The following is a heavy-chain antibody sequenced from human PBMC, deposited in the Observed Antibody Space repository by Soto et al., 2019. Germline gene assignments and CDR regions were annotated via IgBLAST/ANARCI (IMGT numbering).Heavy chain of an antibody. Sequence: PSETLSLTCTVSGGSISSGGYYWSWIRQHPGKGLEWIGYIYYSGSTYYNPSLKSRVTISVDTSKNQFSLKLSSVTAADTAVYYCASTYGSGSTSGMDVWGQGTTVTVSS. CDR1: GGSISSGGYY. D-gene: IGHD3-10*01. V-gene: IGHV4-31*03. J-gene: IGHJ6*02. CDR2: IYYSGST. CDR3: ASTYGSGSTSGMDV.